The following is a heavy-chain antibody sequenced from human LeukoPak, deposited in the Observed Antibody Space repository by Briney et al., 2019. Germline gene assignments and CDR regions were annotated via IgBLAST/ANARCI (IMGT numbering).Heavy chain of an antibody. V-gene: IGHV4-59*01. D-gene: IGHD3-10*01. CDR2: IYYSGST. Sequence: KPSETLSLTCTVSGGSISSYYWSWIRQPPGKGLEWIGYIYYSGSTNYNPSLKSRVTISVDTSKNQFSLKLSSVTAAHTAVYYCARDPYGSGTHFDYWGQGTLVTVSS. J-gene: IGHJ4*02. CDR1: GGSISSYY. CDR3: ARDPYGSGTHFDY.